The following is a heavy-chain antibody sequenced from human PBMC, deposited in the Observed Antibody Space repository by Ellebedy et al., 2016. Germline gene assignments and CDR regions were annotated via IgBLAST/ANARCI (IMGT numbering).Heavy chain of an antibody. CDR2: IIPAFGTA. CDR1: GDTFSSYG. CDR3: ARRRIDRRSQAWFDP. D-gene: IGHD3-22*01. J-gene: IGHJ5*02. Sequence: SVKVSCXASGDTFSSYGISWVRQAPGQGLEWMGGIIPAFGTANSAQRFQGRVTITADKSTSTVYMELSSLRSEDTAVYYCARRRIDRRSQAWFDPWGQGTLVTVSS. V-gene: IGHV1-69*06.